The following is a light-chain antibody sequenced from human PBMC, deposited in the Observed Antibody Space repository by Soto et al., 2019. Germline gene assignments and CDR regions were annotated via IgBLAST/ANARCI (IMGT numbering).Light chain of an antibody. J-gene: IGKJ5*01. Sequence: DIQITQSPSFLSSSVPDRFTITCRASQSIGKHLNWYQQKPGKAPKFLIYGASTLQNGVPSRFTGSGSGTDFTLTVNSLQAEDFAIYYCQQGYNSPATFGQGTHWRL. V-gene: IGKV1-39*01. CDR1: QSIGKH. CDR3: QQGYNSPAT. CDR2: GAS.